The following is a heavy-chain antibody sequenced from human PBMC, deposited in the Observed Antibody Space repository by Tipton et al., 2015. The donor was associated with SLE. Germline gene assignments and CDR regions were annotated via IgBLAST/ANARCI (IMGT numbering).Heavy chain of an antibody. V-gene: IGHV4-59*11. D-gene: IGHD6-13*01. CDR1: GGSISSHY. Sequence: TLSLTCPVSGGSISSHYWSWIRQPPGKGLEWIGYVYSSGSTKYNPSLKSRVTISVDTSKNQFSLKLSSVTAADTAVYYCARDPIAAAGEFDYWGQGTLVTVSS. CDR2: VYSSGST. J-gene: IGHJ4*02. CDR3: ARDPIAAAGEFDY.